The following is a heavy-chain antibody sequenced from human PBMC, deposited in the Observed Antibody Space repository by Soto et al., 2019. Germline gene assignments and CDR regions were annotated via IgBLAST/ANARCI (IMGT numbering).Heavy chain of an antibody. CDR2: INPNSGGT. D-gene: IGHD6-6*01. CDR3: ARDTRIAAGSNYYYGMDV. Sequence: QVQLVQSGAEVKKPGASVKVSCKASGYTFTGYYMHWVRQAPGQGLEWMGWINPNSGGTNYAQKVQGRVTMTRDTSISTAYMELSRLRSDDTAVYYCARDTRIAAGSNYYYGMDVWGQGTTVTVSS. J-gene: IGHJ6*02. V-gene: IGHV1-2*02. CDR1: GYTFTGYY.